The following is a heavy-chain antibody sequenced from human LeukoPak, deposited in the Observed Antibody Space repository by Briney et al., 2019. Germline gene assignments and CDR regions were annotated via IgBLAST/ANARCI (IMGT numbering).Heavy chain of an antibody. Sequence: SETLSLTCFVSGGSMRNYYWNWIRQPAGQGLEWIGRILTSGSTNYNPSLKGRVTLSVDTSKNRFSLKMTSVTAADTALYYCARDRGTSGFKTEFFQLWGQGTLVTVSS. CDR3: ARDRGTSGFKTEFFQL. D-gene: IGHD6-19*01. J-gene: IGHJ1*01. CDR1: GGSMRNYY. V-gene: IGHV4-4*07. CDR2: ILTSGST.